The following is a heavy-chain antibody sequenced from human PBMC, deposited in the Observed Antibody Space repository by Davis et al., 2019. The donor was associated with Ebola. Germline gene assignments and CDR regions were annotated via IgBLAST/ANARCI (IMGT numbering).Heavy chain of an antibody. D-gene: IGHD1-26*01. Sequence: GESLKISCTGSGYSFTSYWIGWVRQMPGKGLEWMAIIYPGDSDTRYSPPFQGQVTISADKSISTAYLQWSSLKASDTAMYYCARHGIVSAIEQWGWFDPWGQGTLVTVSS. J-gene: IGHJ5*02. CDR2: IYPGDSDT. V-gene: IGHV5-51*01. CDR1: GYSFTSYW. CDR3: ARHGIVSAIEQWGWFDP.